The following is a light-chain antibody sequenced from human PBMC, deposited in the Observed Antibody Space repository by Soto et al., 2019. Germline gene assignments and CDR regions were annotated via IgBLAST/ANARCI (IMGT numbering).Light chain of an antibody. Sequence: DIQMTQSPSSLSASVGDRVTITCQASHDITSYLNWYQHKPGKAPKLLIYGASILEAGVPSRFSGSGSGTDFTFTISSLQPEDVATYYCQKCDYLPIFGPGTTVDFK. V-gene: IGKV1-33*01. CDR3: QKCDYLPI. CDR1: HDITSY. CDR2: GAS. J-gene: IGKJ3*01.